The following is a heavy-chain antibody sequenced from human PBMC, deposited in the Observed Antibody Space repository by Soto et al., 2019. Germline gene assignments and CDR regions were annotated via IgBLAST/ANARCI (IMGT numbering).Heavy chain of an antibody. Sequence: EVQLLESGGGLAQPGGSLRLSCAASGFTFNNYGMNWVRQAPGKGLEWVSAITVGTRTTYYADSVKGRFTISRDNANNAMYLQMDSLRAEDTAVYYCVRPFRTDYQVGGFDVWGRGTMVTVSS. CDR3: VRPFRTDYQVGGFDV. V-gene: IGHV3-23*01. CDR1: GFTFNNYG. J-gene: IGHJ3*01. CDR2: ITVGTRTT. D-gene: IGHD3-16*01.